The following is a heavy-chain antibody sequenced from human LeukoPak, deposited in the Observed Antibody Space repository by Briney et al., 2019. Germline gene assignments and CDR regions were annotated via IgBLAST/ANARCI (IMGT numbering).Heavy chain of an antibody. D-gene: IGHD3-22*01. J-gene: IGHJ2*01. CDR1: GGPIRSYH. V-gene: IGHV4-59*08. CDR2: IYYRGIT. CDR3: ARKVDYYDSSGYYYDWYFDL. Sequence: PSETLSLTCTVSGGPIRSYHWSWMPQPPGEGLEGIGYIYYRGITNYNPSLKSRVTISVDTSKIQCSLKLSSVTAADTAVYYCARKVDYYDSSGYYYDWYFDLWGRGTLVTVSS.